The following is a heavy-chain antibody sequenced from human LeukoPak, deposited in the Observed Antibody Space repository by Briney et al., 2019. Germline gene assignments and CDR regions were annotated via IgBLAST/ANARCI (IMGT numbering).Heavy chain of an antibody. CDR2: IGSSGSYI. CDR1: GFTFSSYR. Sequence: PGGSLRLSCAASGFTFSSYRMNWVRQAPGKGLEWVSSIGSSGSYIDYADSVKGRFTISRDNSKNTLYLQMNSLRAEDTAVYYCAKALRWQGYVYWGQGTLVTVSS. V-gene: IGHV3-21*04. CDR3: AKALRWQGYVY. J-gene: IGHJ4*02. D-gene: IGHD4-23*01.